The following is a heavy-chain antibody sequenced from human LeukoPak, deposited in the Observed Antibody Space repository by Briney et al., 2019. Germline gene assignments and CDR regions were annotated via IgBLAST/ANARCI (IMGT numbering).Heavy chain of an antibody. CDR3: ARDHGGYSYSSFDP. Sequence: GASVKVSCKASGYTFTSYGISWVRQAPGQGLEWMGWISAYNGNTNYAQKLQGRVTMTTDTSTSTAYMELRSLRSDDTAVYYCARDHGGYSYSSFDPWGQGTLVTVSS. D-gene: IGHD5-18*01. CDR2: ISAYNGNT. CDR1: GYTFTSYG. J-gene: IGHJ5*02. V-gene: IGHV1-18*01.